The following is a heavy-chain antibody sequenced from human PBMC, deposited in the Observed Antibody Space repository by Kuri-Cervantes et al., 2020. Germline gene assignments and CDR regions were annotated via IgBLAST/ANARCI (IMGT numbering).Heavy chain of an antibody. J-gene: IGHJ4*02. D-gene: IGHD2-15*01. Sequence: SDTLSLTCTVSGGPISSDSYYWSWVRQPAGKGLEWIGRVYTKGKTNYNPSLKSRITISIDTSKNQFSLKLSTVTAADTAVYYCASSKLSITPFYYWGQGTLVTVSS. CDR3: ASSKLSITPFYY. CDR2: VYTKGKT. CDR1: GGPISSDSYY. V-gene: IGHV4-61*02.